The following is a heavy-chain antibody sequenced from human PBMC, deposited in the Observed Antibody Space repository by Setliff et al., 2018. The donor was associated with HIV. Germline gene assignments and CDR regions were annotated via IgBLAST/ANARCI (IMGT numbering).Heavy chain of an antibody. CDR2: INHRGST. J-gene: IGHJ4*02. V-gene: IGHV4-34*01. CDR3: ARESPSSSWFYFDF. CDR1: GGSISSYY. D-gene: IGHD6-13*01. Sequence: PSETLSLTCTVSGGSISSYYWAWIRQPPGKGLEWIGEINHRGSTNYNPSLKSRVTVSVDTSKNQFSLKLGSVTAADTAVYYCARESPSSSWFYFDFWGQGTLVTVSS.